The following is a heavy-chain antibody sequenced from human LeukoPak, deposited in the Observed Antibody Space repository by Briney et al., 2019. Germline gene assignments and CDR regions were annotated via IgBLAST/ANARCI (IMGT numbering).Heavy chain of an antibody. V-gene: IGHV3-72*01. J-gene: IGHJ5*02. D-gene: IGHD1-1*01. CDR3: ARGYNSFGS. Sequence: SGGSLRLSCAASGFTFSDHYMDWVRQAPGKGLEWVGRTRNKANSYTTVYAASVKGRFTISRDESENSLLLQMNSLKTEDTAVYYCARGYNSFGSWGQGTLVTVSS. CDR2: TRNKANSYTT. CDR1: GFTFSDHY.